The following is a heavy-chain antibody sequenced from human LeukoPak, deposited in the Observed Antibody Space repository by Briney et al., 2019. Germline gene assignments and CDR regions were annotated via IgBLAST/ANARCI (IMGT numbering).Heavy chain of an antibody. CDR2: IYYSGST. J-gene: IGHJ6*03. CDR1: GGSISSYY. Sequence: PSETLSLTCTVSGGSISSYYWSWIRQPPGKGQEWIGYIYYSGSTNYNPSLKSRVTISVDTSKNQFSLKLSSVTAADTAVYYCARSYSRFYYYYMDVWGKGTTVTVSS. CDR3: ARSYSRFYYYYMDV. V-gene: IGHV4-59*12. D-gene: IGHD6-13*01.